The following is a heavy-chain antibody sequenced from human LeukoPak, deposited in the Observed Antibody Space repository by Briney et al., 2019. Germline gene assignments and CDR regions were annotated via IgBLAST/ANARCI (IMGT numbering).Heavy chain of an antibody. J-gene: IGHJ4*02. V-gene: IGHV4-34*01. D-gene: IGHD4-11*01. CDR2: INHSGST. Sequence: SETLSLTCAVYGGSFSGYFWNWIRQPPGKGLEWIGEINHSGSTNYNPSLKSRVTISVDTSKNQFSLKLSSVTAADTAVYYCARYYSNHLFDYWGQGTLVTVSS. CDR3: ARYYSNHLFDY. CDR1: GGSFSGYF.